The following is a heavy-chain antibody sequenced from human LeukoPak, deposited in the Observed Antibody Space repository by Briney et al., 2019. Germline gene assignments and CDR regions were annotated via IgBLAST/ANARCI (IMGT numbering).Heavy chain of an antibody. CDR1: GFIVSTNY. Sequence: GGSLRLSCAASGFIVSTNYMNWVRQAPGKGLEWVSVLYSGGSTNYADSVRGRFTISRDNSKNTLYLQMNSLRAEGTAVYYCARADMDVWGKGTTVTVSS. CDR3: ARADMDV. J-gene: IGHJ6*03. CDR2: LYSGGST. V-gene: IGHV3-66*02.